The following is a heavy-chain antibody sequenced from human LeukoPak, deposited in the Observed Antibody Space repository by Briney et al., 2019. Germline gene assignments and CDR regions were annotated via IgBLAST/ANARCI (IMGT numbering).Heavy chain of an antibody. CDR3: ARGRRLADYYYYMDV. V-gene: IGHV1-69*05. Sequence: GSSVTVSCKASGGTFSSYAFSWVRQAPGQGLEWMGGIIPICGTANYAETLQGRVTITTDESTSTAYIELSSLRSEDTAVYYCARGRRLADYYYYMDVWGKGTTVTVSS. D-gene: IGHD3-9*01. J-gene: IGHJ6*03. CDR2: IIPICGTA. CDR1: GGTFSSYA.